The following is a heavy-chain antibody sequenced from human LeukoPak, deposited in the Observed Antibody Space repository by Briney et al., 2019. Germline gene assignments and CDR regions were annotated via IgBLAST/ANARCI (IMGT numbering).Heavy chain of an antibody. D-gene: IGHD3-10*01. Sequence: GGSLRLSCAASGFTVSSNYMSWVRQAPGKGLEWVSVTYSNGRTYYADSVKGRFTISRDISKSTLYLQMNSLRAEDTAVYYCARVLSGRGSLYDYYYYMDVWGKGTTVTISS. V-gene: IGHV3-53*01. CDR3: ARVLSGRGSLYDYYYYMDV. CDR1: GFTVSSNY. J-gene: IGHJ6*03. CDR2: TYSNGRT.